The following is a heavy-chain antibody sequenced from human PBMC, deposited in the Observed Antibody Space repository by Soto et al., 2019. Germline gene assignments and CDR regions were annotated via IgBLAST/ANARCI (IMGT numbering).Heavy chain of an antibody. Sequence: PSETLSLTCTVSGGSISSYYWSWIRQPPGKGLEWIGYIYYSGSTNYNPSLKSRVTISVDTSKNQFSLKLSSVTAADTAVYYCAKTDGYCPDAFDIWGQGTMVPVS. V-gene: IGHV4-59*01. CDR2: IYYSGST. J-gene: IGHJ3*02. CDR1: GGSISSYY. CDR3: AKTDGYCPDAFDI. D-gene: IGHD2-15*01.